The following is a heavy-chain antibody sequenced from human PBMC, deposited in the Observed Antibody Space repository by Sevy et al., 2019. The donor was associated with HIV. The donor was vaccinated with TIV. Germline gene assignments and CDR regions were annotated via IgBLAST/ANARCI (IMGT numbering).Heavy chain of an antibody. Sequence: SETLSLTCSVSGGSMNIYYWSWIRQPPGKGLEWIGFIYYSGSTNYNPSLKSRVTISADTSKNQFSLKLSSVTAADTAVYYCARVGFNWNDVDYWGQGTLVTVSS. J-gene: IGHJ4*02. D-gene: IGHD1-20*01. CDR2: IYYSGST. CDR1: GGSMNIYY. V-gene: IGHV4-59*01. CDR3: ARVGFNWNDVDY.